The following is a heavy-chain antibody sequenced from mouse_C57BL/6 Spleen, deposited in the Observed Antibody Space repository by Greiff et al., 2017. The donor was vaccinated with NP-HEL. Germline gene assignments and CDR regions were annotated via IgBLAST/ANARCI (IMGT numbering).Heavy chain of an antibody. CDR1: GYTFTSYW. V-gene: IGHV1-61*01. Sequence: QVQLQQPGAELVRPGSSVKLSCKASGYTFTSYWMDWVKQRPGQGLEWIGNIYPSDSETHYNQKFKDKATLTVDKSSSTAYMQLSSLTSEDSAVYYCARWEYDRAWFAYWGQGTLVTVSA. J-gene: IGHJ3*01. D-gene: IGHD2-14*01. CDR3: ARWEYDRAWFAY. CDR2: IYPSDSET.